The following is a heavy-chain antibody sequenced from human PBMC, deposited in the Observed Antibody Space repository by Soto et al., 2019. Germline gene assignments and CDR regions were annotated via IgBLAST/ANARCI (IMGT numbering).Heavy chain of an antibody. CDR1: GVSISSGDYF. D-gene: IGHD2-15*01. CDR3: ARAISGVVVAAAFPKWFDP. V-gene: IGHV4-30-2*01. J-gene: IGHJ5*02. CDR2: ITRTGST. Sequence: QLQLQESGSGLVKPSQTLSLTCAVSGVSISSGDYFWSWIRQPPGKGLEWIGYITRTGSTYSNPSHNSRVTVSVDRSKNQFSLELTSVTAADTAVYYCARAISGVVVAAAFPKWFDPWGQGTLVTVS.